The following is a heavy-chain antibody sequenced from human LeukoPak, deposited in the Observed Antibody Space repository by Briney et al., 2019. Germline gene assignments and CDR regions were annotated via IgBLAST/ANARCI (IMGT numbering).Heavy chain of an antibody. Sequence: GRSLRLSCAASGFTFDDYAMHWVRQAPGKGLEWVSGISWNSGSIGYADSVKGRFTISRDNAKNSLYLQMNSLRAEDTALYYCAKDRAVAGTLDYFDYWGQGTLVTVSS. J-gene: IGHJ4*02. CDR1: GFTFDDYA. CDR2: ISWNSGSI. CDR3: AKDRAVAGTLDYFDY. V-gene: IGHV3-9*01. D-gene: IGHD6-19*01.